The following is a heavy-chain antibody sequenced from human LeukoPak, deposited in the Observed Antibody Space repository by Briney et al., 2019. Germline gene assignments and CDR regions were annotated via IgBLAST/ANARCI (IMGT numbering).Heavy chain of an antibody. CDR1: GYTFTGYY. Sequence: GASVKVSCKASGYTFTGYYMHWVRQAPGQGLEWMGWINPNSGGTNYAQKFQGRVTMTRDTSISTAYMELSRLRSDDTAVYYCARGGARVVVVAANNWFDPWGQGTLVTVSS. CDR2: INPNSGGT. D-gene: IGHD2-15*01. V-gene: IGHV1-2*02. J-gene: IGHJ5*02. CDR3: ARGGARVVVVAANNWFDP.